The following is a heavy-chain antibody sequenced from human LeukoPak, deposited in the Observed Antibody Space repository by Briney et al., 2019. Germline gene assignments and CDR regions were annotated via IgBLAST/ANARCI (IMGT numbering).Heavy chain of an antibody. D-gene: IGHD6-13*01. CDR2: ISFDGNNE. V-gene: IGHV3-30*03. J-gene: IGHJ4*02. CDR3: ASRGSWQQLGEV. Sequence: PGGSLRLSCAASGFTFSSYGMSWVRQAPGKGLEWVAVISFDGNNEYYADSVKGRFTISRDNSKNTLYLQMNSLTVEDTAVYYCASRGSWQQLGEVWGQGTLVTVSS. CDR1: GFTFSSYG.